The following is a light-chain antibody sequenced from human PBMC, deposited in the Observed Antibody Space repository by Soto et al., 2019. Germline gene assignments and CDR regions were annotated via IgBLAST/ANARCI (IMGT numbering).Light chain of an antibody. Sequence: QSVLTQPASVSGSPGQSITISCTGTSSDVGSYNLVSWYQQHPGKAPKLMIYEGSKRPSGVSNRFSGSKSGNTASLTISGLQAEDEADHYCCSYARMFYVFGTGTKVTVL. J-gene: IGLJ1*01. CDR2: EGS. CDR1: SSDVGSYNL. V-gene: IGLV2-23*01. CDR3: CSYARMFYV.